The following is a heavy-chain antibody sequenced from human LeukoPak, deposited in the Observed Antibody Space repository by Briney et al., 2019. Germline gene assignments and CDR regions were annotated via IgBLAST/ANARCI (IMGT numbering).Heavy chain of an antibody. Sequence: QPGRSLRLSCAAAGFTFSSYGMHWVRQAPGKGLEWVAVIWYDGSNKYYADSVKGRFTISRDNSKNTLYLQMNSLRAEDTAVYYCARDGSGYYPLEYFQHWGQGTLVTVSS. CDR1: GFTFSSYG. CDR2: IWYDGSNK. J-gene: IGHJ1*01. D-gene: IGHD3-22*01. CDR3: ARDGSGYYPLEYFQH. V-gene: IGHV3-33*01.